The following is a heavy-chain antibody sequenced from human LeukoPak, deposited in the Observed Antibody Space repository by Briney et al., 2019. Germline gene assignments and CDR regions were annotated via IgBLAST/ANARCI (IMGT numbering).Heavy chain of an antibody. V-gene: IGHV3-74*01. J-gene: IGHJ4*02. CDR3: ARGTSAGGPISPFDF. Sequence: PGGSLRLSCVASGFTFSKNWMYWVRQAPGKGLVWVSRIQGDGSNTNYADSVKGRFSISRDNAKNTVYLQMNSLRAEDTGIYYCARGTSAGGPISPFDFWGQGTVVTVSS. D-gene: IGHD6-13*01. CDR1: GFTFSKNW. CDR2: IQGDGSNT.